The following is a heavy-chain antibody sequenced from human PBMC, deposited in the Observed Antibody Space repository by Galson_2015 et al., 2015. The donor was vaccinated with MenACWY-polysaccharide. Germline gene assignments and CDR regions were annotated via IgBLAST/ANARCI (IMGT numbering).Heavy chain of an antibody. CDR1: GLRFSGSG. V-gene: IGHV3-33*01. J-gene: IGHJ3*02. CDR2: IQYDGSNR. CDR3: AREGSRIVFHAFDI. D-gene: IGHD2-15*01. Sequence: SLRLSCAASGLRFSGSGMHWVRQAPGKGLEWLEVIQYDGSNRVYADSVKGRFTISRDNSRNTLFLEMNSLRAEDTAVYYCAREGSRIVFHAFDIWGRGTMVTVSS.